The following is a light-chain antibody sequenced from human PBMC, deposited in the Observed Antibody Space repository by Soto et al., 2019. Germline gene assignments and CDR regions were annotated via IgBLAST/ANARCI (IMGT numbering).Light chain of an antibody. CDR2: AAS. Sequence: IQMTQSPSSLSASVGDRVTISCRASQSISSYLNWYKQKPGKAPKLLSYAASSLQSGVPSRFSGSGSGTDFTLTISSLQPEDFETYYCQQSYSTPLTFGGGTKVDIK. CDR1: QSISSY. CDR3: QQSYSTPLT. J-gene: IGKJ4*01. V-gene: IGKV1-39*01.